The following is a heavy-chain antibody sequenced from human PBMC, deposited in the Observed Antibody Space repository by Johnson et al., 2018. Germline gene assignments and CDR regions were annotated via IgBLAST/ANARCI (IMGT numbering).Heavy chain of an antibody. Sequence: EVQLVESGGGLVQPGGSLRLSCAASGFTFSSYAMSWVRQAPGKGLEWVSRINSDGSSTNYADSVKGRFTISRDNAKNTLYLQMNSLRAEDTAVYCCAKDRQGPFDIWGQGTMVTVSS. J-gene: IGHJ3*02. CDR2: INSDGSST. V-gene: IGHV3-23*04. CDR1: GFTFSSYA. CDR3: AKDRQGPFDI.